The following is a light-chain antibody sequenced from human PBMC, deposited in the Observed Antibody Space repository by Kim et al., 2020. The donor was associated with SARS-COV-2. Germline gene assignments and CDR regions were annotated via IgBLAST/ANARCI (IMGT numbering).Light chain of an antibody. CDR1: QSIRTY. V-gene: IGKV1-39*02. J-gene: IGKJ1*01. Sequence: YVGDRVTITCRASQSIRTYLNWYQQKPGKAPKLLVFAACSLQTGVPARFSGSGSGTDFTLTISGLQYEDFAVYYCQQYNNWPPWTFGQGTKVDIK. CDR2: AAC. CDR3: QQYNNWPPWT.